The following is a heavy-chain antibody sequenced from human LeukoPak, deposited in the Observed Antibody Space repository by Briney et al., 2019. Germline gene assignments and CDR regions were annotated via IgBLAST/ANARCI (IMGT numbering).Heavy chain of an antibody. V-gene: IGHV4-59*12. CDR1: GDSISGFY. Sequence: PSETLSLTCTVSGDSISGFYCSWIRQPPGKGLEWIGYIYYSGSTYYNPSLKSRVTISVDTSKNQFSLKLSSVTAADTAVYYCAELELGYWGQGTLVTVSS. J-gene: IGHJ4*02. CDR2: IYYSGST. CDR3: AELELGY. D-gene: IGHD1-7*01.